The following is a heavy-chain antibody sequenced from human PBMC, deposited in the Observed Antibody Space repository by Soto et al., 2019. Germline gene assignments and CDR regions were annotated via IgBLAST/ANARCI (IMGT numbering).Heavy chain of an antibody. J-gene: IGHJ4*02. Sequence: TLSLTCTVSGGSISSNYWTWIRQPPGKGLEWIGYVYNSGSTNYNPSLKSRVTISEDTSKSQFSLKVNSMTAADTAVYYCARYRREAVAGYTLDNWGQGILVTASS. D-gene: IGHD6-13*01. CDR3: ARYRREAVAGYTLDN. CDR2: VYNSGST. V-gene: IGHV4-59*01. CDR1: GGSISSNY.